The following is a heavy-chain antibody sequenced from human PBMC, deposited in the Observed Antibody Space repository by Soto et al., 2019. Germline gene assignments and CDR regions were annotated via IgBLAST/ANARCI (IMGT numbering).Heavy chain of an antibody. V-gene: IGHV5-51*01. CDR1: GYSFTSYW. D-gene: IGHD3-10*01. J-gene: IGHJ5*02. CDR3: ARQGGGYYYGSGSYGNWFDP. Sequence: GESLKISCKGSGYSFTSYWIGWVRQMPGKGLEWMGIICPGDSDTRYSPSFQGQVTISADKSISTAYLQWSSLKASDTAMYYCARQGGGYYYGSGSYGNWFDPWGQGTLVTVSS. CDR2: ICPGDSDT.